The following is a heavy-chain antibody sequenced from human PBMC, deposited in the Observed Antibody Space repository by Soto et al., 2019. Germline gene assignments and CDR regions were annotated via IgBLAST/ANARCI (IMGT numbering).Heavy chain of an antibody. J-gene: IGHJ5*01. CDR3: VKYALVVVAAEATDTVS. Sequence: GYLRLSCSASGFTFSSYAMHWVRQAPGKGLEYVSAISSNGGSTYYAESVKGRFTSSRDNSKNTLYLQMSSLRAEDTAVYYCVKYALVVVAAEATDTVSWGDGPPVTV. CDR1: GFTFSSYA. V-gene: IGHV3-64D*08. CDR2: ISSNGGST. D-gene: IGHD2-15*01.